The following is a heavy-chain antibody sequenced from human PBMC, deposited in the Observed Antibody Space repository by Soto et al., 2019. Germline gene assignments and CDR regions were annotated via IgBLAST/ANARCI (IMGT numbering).Heavy chain of an antibody. D-gene: IGHD2-15*01. CDR3: ARGYCSAVGCYVHYYYGFDV. CDR1: GFTFRNYA. J-gene: IGHJ6*02. V-gene: IGHV3-23*01. Sequence: EVKLLQSGGGAGQPGGSLRLPCAAAGFTFRNYAMNWVRQAPGKGLELVSSISSNGGSAYYADSVKGRFTISRDNSKNTLYLQMNSLRAADTAVDYCARGYCSAVGCYVHYYYGFDVWGQGTTVTVSS. CDR2: ISSNGGSA.